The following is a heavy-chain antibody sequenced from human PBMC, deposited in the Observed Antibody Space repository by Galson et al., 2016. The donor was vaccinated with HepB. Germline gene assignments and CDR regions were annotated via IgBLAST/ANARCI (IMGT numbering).Heavy chain of an antibody. CDR3: AREGSFMLTFFDY. Sequence: SLRLSCAASGFGFSSYAMHWVRQAPGKGLEWLSVISFDGSNIYQADSVKGRFTISRDNFENTLYLQMNSLTAEDTAVYYCAREGSFMLTFFDYWGQGTLVPVSS. CDR1: GFGFSSYA. CDR2: ISFDGSNI. V-gene: IGHV3-30*04. J-gene: IGHJ4*02. D-gene: IGHD4/OR15-4a*01.